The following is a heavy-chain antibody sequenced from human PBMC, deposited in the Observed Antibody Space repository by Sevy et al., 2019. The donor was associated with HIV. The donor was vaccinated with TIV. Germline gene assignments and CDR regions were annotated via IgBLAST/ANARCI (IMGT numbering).Heavy chain of an antibody. D-gene: IGHD2-21*02. CDR1: GYPFSSYG. V-gene: IGHV1-18*01. Sequence: ASVKVSCKASGYPFSSYGISWVRQAPGQGLEWMGWISADSGNSNYAQNLQGRVTMTTDTSTGTAYMELRGLGFDDTAVYYCAGDLGGYGGNSIDYWGQGTLVTVSS. CDR3: AGDLGGYGGNSIDY. J-gene: IGHJ4*02. CDR2: ISADSGNS.